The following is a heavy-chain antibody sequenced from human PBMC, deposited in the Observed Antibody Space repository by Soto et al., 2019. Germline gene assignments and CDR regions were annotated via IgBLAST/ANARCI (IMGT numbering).Heavy chain of an antibody. D-gene: IGHD6-19*01. CDR2: ISGQIAKT. CDR1: GFSFHNFG. CDR3: ARGAPSGSLSLTPGY. V-gene: IGHV1-18*04. Sequence: QVQLVQSGPEVKKPGASVKVACKASGFSFHNFGIIWGRQAPGQGLEWMGWISGQIAKTNYAQKFQSKVTMTTVTSTSTAYMELNTLTSDDTAMYYCARGAPSGSLSLTPGYWGQGTLVTVSS. J-gene: IGHJ4*02.